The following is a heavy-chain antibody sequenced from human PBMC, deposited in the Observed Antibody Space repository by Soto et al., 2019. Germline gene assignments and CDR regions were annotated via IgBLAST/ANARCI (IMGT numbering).Heavy chain of an antibody. CDR1: GYTFTRSG. J-gene: IGHJ6*02. CDR2: ISSYNGDT. CDR3: AGEGVAPYYYYGMDV. Sequence: QVQLVQSGAEVKKPGATVKVSCKASGYTFTRSGISWVRQAPGQGPEWMGWISSYNGDTNYAQTFQGRVTMTTDTSTSTAYMELRSQRSDDTAVYYCAGEGVAPYYYYGMDVWGQGTPVTVSS. V-gene: IGHV1-18*01. D-gene: IGHD5-12*01.